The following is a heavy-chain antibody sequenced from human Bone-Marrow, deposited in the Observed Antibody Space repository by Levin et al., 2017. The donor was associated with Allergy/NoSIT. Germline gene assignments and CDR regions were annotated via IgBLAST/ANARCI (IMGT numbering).Heavy chain of an antibody. Sequence: GGSLRLSCAASGFTFSDYYMSWIRQAPGKGLEWVSYISSSGSTIYYADSVKGRFTISRDNAKNSLYLQMNSLRAEDTAVYYCARDMTSSSEKDYYYYGMDVWGQGTTVTVSS. CDR1: GFTFSDYY. CDR3: ARDMTSSSEKDYYYYGMDV. J-gene: IGHJ6*02. D-gene: IGHD6-6*01. V-gene: IGHV3-11*01. CDR2: ISSSGSTI.